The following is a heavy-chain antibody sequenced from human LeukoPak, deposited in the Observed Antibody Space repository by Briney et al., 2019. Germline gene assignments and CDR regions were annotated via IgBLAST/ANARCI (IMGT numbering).Heavy chain of an antibody. V-gene: IGHV3-23*01. CDR1: GFTFSSYA. Sequence: GGSLRLSCAASGFTFSSYAMSWVRQAPGKGLEWVSAISGSGGSTYYADSVKGRFTISRDNSKNTLYLQMNSLRAEDTAAYYCAKDPTPYGDHPFDYWGQGTLVTVSS. J-gene: IGHJ4*02. D-gene: IGHD4-17*01. CDR3: AKDPTPYGDHPFDY. CDR2: ISGSGGST.